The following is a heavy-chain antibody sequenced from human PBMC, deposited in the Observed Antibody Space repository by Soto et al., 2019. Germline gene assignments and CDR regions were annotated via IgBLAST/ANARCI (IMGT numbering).Heavy chain of an antibody. CDR2: IFYGGST. Sequence: PSETLSLTCAVSGASISSYYWSWIRQSPGKGTEWIGYIFYGGSTNYNPSLKSRVSMSVDTSENRLSLRLTSVTSADTAVYHCARGGSYASPNFDHWGQGALVTVSS. D-gene: IGHD3-16*01. CDR3: ARGGSYASPNFDH. J-gene: IGHJ4*02. V-gene: IGHV4-59*01. CDR1: GASISSYY.